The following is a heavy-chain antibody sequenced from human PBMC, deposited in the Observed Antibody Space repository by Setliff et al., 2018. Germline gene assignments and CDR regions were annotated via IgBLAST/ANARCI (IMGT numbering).Heavy chain of an antibody. CDR1: GGSISSSSYY. CDR3: ARRRRDDSSGYYYVGWFDP. J-gene: IGHJ5*02. CDR2: IYYSGST. V-gene: IGHV4-39*01. Sequence: SETLSLTCTVSGGSISSSSYYWGWIRQPPGKGLEWIGSIYYSGSTYYNPSLKSRVTISVDTSKNQFSLKLSSVTAADTAVYYCARRRRDDSSGYYYVGWFDPWGQGTLVTVS. D-gene: IGHD3-22*01.